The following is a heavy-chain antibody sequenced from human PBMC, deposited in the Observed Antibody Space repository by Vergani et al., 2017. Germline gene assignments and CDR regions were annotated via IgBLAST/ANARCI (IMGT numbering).Heavy chain of an antibody. CDR2: IGSSGPYI. CDR3: AKDQYYYDTGAFDI. D-gene: IGHD3-22*01. V-gene: IGHV3-21*06. Sequence: EVQLVESGGGLVKPGGSLRLSCAASGFTFSDFSMSWVRQAPGKGLEWVAFIGSSGPYINYADSVKGRFIISRDNTNNSLFLQLRSLRAEDAAVYYCAKDQYYYDTGAFDIWGQGTMVTVSS. CDR1: GFTFSDFS. J-gene: IGHJ3*02.